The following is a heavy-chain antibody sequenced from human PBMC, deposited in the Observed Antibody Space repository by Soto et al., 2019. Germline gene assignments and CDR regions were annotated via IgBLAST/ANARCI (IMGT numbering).Heavy chain of an antibody. CDR1: GFTFFTNW. CDR2: INSDGSVT. J-gene: IGHJ5*02. CDR3: ARHAAKLDP. Sequence: PGGSLRLSCAASGFTFFTNWMHWVRQAPGKGLVWVTRINSDGSVTSYADSVQGRFTISRDNAKNTLYLQMNSLRAEDTAVYYCARHAAKLDPWGQGTLVTVS. V-gene: IGHV3-74*01.